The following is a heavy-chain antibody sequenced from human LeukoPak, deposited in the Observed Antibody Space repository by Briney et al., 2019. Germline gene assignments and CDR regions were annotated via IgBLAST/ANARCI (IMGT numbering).Heavy chain of an antibody. J-gene: IGHJ4*02. V-gene: IGHV4-34*01. Sequence: PSETLSLTCAVYGGSPSGYYWSLIRRPPGKGLEWIGELNHSGSTNYNPSLKSRVTISVDTSKNQFSLKLSSVTAADTAVYYCAREDSSGYLIDYWGQGTLVTVSS. CDR3: AREDSSGYLIDY. CDR2: LNHSGST. D-gene: IGHD3-22*01. CDR1: GGSPSGYY.